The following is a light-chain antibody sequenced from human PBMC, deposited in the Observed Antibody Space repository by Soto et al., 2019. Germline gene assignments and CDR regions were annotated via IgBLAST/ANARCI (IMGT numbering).Light chain of an antibody. V-gene: IGLV2-11*01. Sequence: QSALTQPRSVSGSPGRSVTISCTGTSSDVGGYNYVSWYQQHPGKAPKLMIYDVSKRPSGVPDRFSGSKSGNTASLTISGLQAEDEADYYCCSYAGSYTGVFGGGTKVTVL. CDR1: SSDVGGYNY. CDR3: CSYAGSYTGV. J-gene: IGLJ2*01. CDR2: DVS.